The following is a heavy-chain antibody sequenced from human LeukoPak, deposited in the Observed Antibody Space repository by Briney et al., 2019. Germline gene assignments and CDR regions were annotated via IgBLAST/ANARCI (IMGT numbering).Heavy chain of an antibody. V-gene: IGHV1-18*01. D-gene: IGHD3-3*01. Sequence: ASVKVSCKASGYTFTSYGISWVRQAPGQGLEWTGWISAYNGNTNYAQKLQGRVTMTTDTSTSTAYMELRSLRSDDTAVYYCARAPTYDFWSGYWHYYGMDVWGQGTTVTVSS. CDR2: ISAYNGNT. J-gene: IGHJ6*02. CDR3: ARAPTYDFWSGYWHYYGMDV. CDR1: GYTFTSYG.